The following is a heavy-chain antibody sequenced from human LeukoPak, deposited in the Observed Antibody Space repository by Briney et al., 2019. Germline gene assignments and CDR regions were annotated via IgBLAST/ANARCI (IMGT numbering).Heavy chain of an antibody. CDR2: ISYDGSKR. V-gene: IGHV3-30-3*01. CDR1: GFTFSTYA. D-gene: IGHD3-22*01. Sequence: GGSLRLSCAASGFTFSTYAAHWVRQAPGKGLEWVAVISYDGSKRYYADSVKGRFTISRDNSKNAFLQMNSLRAEDTAVYYCARDYDTSGSYFDFFDYWGQGTLVTVSS. CDR3: ARDYDTSGSYFDFFDY. J-gene: IGHJ4*02.